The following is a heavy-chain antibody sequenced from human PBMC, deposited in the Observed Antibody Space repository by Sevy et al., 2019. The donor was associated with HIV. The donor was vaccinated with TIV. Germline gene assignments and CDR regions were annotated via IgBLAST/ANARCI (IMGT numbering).Heavy chain of an antibody. V-gene: IGHV3-49*03. D-gene: IGHD2-15*01. CDR3: IRDLLLGYCSGGSCYLVDY. CDR2: IRSKANGGTT. J-gene: IGHJ4*02. CDR1: GFTFGDYA. Sequence: GGSLRLSCTASGFTFGDYAMSWFRQAPGKGLEWVGFIRSKANGGTTEYAASVKGRFTISRDDSKGIAYLQMNSLKTEETVVYYCIRDLLLGYCSGGSCYLVDYWGQGTLVTVSS.